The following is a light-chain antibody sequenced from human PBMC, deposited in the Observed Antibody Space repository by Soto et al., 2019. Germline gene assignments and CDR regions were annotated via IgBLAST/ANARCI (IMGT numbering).Light chain of an antibody. CDR2: GAS. J-gene: IGKJ2*01. CDR3: QQLNSDWYA. V-gene: IGKV1-9*01. Sequence: DIQLTQSPSFLSASVGERVTITCRASQGISTYLAWYLQRPGKAPKLLIYGASTLQSGVPSSFSGSGSGTEFTLTISSLQPEDFGTYYCQQLNSDWYAFGQGTKLEIK. CDR1: QGISTY.